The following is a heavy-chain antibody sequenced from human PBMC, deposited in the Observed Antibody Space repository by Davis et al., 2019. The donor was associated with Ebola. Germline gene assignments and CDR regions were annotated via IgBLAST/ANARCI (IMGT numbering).Heavy chain of an antibody. Sequence: AASVKVSCKASGYTFTNYGITWVRQAPGQGLEWMGWINPHNGNTNYAQNVQGRVTMTTDTSTSTAYMEVGSLRSEDTAVYYCARGTGIQLWSHSFDHWGQGTLVTVSS. V-gene: IGHV1-18*04. CDR2: INPHNGNT. J-gene: IGHJ4*02. D-gene: IGHD5-18*01. CDR3: ARGTGIQLWSHSFDH. CDR1: GYTFTNYG.